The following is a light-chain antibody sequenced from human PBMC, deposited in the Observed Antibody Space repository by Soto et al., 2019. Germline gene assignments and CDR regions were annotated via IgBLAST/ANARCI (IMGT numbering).Light chain of an antibody. J-gene: IGLJ3*02. CDR1: SSDVGAYNY. CDR3: CSDAGSYTLV. CDR2: DVF. V-gene: IGLV2-11*01. Sequence: QSALTQPRSVSGSPGQSVTISCSGTSSDVGAYNYVSWYQQHPGKAPKLMIFDVFKRPSGVPDRFSGSKSGNTASLTISGLQAEDEDDYYCCSDAGSYTLVFGGGTKLTVL.